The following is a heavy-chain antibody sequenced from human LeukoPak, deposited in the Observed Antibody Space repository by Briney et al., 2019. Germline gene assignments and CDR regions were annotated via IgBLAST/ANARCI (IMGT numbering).Heavy chain of an antibody. V-gene: IGHV3-30-3*01. CDR1: GFTFSSYA. CDR3: ASPRYSSSWTPAGY. D-gene: IGHD6-13*01. CDR2: ISYDGSNK. J-gene: IGHJ4*02. Sequence: GRSLRLSCAASGFTFSSYAMHWVRQAPGKGLEWVAVISYDGSNKYYADSVKDRFTISRDNSKNTLYLQMNSLRAEDTAVYYCASPRYSSSWTPAGYWGQGTLVTVSS.